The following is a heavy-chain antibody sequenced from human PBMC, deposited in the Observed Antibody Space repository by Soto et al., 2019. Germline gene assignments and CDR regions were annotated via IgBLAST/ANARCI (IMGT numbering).Heavy chain of an antibody. Sequence: GGSLRLSCAASGFTFSDYYMSWIRQAPGKGLEWVSYISSSSSYTNYADSVKGRFTISRDNAKNSLYLQMNSLRAEDTAVYYCARLGGREGATRAFDIWGQGTMVTVSS. V-gene: IGHV3-11*06. CDR1: GFTFSDYY. CDR3: ARLGGREGATRAFDI. CDR2: ISSSSSYT. J-gene: IGHJ3*02. D-gene: IGHD2-15*01.